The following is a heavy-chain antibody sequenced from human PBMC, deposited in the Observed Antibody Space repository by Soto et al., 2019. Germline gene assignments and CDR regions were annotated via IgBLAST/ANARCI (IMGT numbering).Heavy chain of an antibody. Sequence: ASVKVSCKASGYTFNKYYTHWARQAPGQGLEWMGIINPSSGSTTYAQKFPGRVTMTSDTSTTTLDMELSSLRSEDTAVYFCARESYYESSGHRDFYFDYWGQGALVTVSS. CDR2: INPSSGST. CDR3: ARESYYESSGHRDFYFDY. CDR1: GYTFNKYY. V-gene: IGHV1-46*02. D-gene: IGHD3-22*01. J-gene: IGHJ4*02.